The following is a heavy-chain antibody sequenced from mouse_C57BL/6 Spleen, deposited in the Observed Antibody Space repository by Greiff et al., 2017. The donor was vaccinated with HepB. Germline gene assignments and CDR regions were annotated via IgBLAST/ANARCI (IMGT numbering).Heavy chain of an antibody. CDR3: ARGPGSSPPWFAY. V-gene: IGHV2-2*01. Sequence: VQLQQSGPGLVQPSQSLSITCTVSGFSLTSYGVHWDRQSPGKGLEWLGVIWSGGSTDYNAAFISRLSISKDNSKSQVFFKMNSLQADDTAIYYCARGPGSSPPWFAYWGQGTLVTVSA. CDR2: IWSGGST. D-gene: IGHD1-1*01. CDR1: GFSLTSYG. J-gene: IGHJ3*01.